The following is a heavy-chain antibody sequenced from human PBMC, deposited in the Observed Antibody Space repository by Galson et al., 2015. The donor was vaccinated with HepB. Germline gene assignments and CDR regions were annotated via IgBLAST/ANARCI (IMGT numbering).Heavy chain of an antibody. D-gene: IGHD3-22*01. Sequence: SVKVSCKASGYTFTSYAMHWVRQAPGQRLEWMGWINAGNGNTKYSQKFQGRVTITRDTSASTAYMELSSLRSEDTAVYYCARDAFPYYYDSSGYYWGWFDYSGPGTLVTVAS. CDR1: GYTFTSYA. V-gene: IGHV1-3*01. CDR2: INAGNGNT. CDR3: ARDAFPYYYDSSGYYWGWFDY. J-gene: IGHJ4*02.